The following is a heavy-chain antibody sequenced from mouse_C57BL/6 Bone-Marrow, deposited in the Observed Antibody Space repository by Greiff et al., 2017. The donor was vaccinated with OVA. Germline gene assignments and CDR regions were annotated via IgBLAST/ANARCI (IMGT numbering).Heavy chain of an antibody. V-gene: IGHV5-6*01. Sequence: VQLKESGGDLVKPGGSLKLSCAASGFTFSSYGMSWVRQTPDKRLEWVATISSGGSYTYYPDSVKGRFTISRDNAKNTLYLQMSSLKSEDTAMYYCARRGLLLLFDYWGQGTTLTVSS. CDR2: ISSGGSYT. CDR1: GFTFSSYG. CDR3: ARRGLLLLFDY. D-gene: IGHD1-1*01. J-gene: IGHJ2*01.